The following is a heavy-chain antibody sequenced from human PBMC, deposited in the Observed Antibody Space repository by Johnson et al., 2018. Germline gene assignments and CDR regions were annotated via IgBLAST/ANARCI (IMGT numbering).Heavy chain of an antibody. CDR3: SKDTFRGRSGGSCYMVIHAFDI. Sequence: VQLVESGGGLVKPGGSLRLSCAASGFTFSSYGMHWVRQAPGKGLEWVAVIWYDGSNKYYADSVKGRFTISRDNAKTALYLQMNSLRAEDTALYYCSKDTFRGRSGGSCYMVIHAFDIWGQGTMVTVSS. D-gene: IGHD2-15*01. CDR2: IWYDGSNK. V-gene: IGHV3-33*03. J-gene: IGHJ3*02. CDR1: GFTFSSYG.